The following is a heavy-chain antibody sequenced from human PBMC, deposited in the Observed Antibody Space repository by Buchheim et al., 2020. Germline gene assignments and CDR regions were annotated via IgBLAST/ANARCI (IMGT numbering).Heavy chain of an antibody. D-gene: IGHD5-12*01. CDR1: GFTFSDYY. CDR2: ISDTGTTI. CDR3: ARDVSGYDA. J-gene: IGHJ5*02. Sequence: QVQLVESGGGLVKPGGSLRLSCAASGFTFSDYYMTWIRQAPGKGLEWVSCISDTGTTIYYADSLRGRFTIPRDNAKNSVYLKMDNLRAEDTAVYFCARDVSGYDAWGQGTL. V-gene: IGHV3-11*01.